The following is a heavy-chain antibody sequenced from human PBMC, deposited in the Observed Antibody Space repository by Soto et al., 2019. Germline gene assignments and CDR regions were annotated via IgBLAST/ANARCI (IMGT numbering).Heavy chain of an antibody. CDR2: IYWDDDK. Sequence: QITLKESGPTLVKPTRTLTLTCTFSGFSLSTSGVGVGWIRQPPGKALEWLALIYWDDDKRYSPSLKSRLTITKDTSKNQVVLTMTNMDPVDTATYYWAHRPIVATTDYFDYWGQGTLVTVSS. D-gene: IGHD5-12*01. J-gene: IGHJ4*02. V-gene: IGHV2-5*02. CDR3: AHRPIVATTDYFDY. CDR1: GFSLSTSGVG.